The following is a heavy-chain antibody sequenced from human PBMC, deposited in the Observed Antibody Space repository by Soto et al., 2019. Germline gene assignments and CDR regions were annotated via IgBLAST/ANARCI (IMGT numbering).Heavy chain of an antibody. V-gene: IGHV3-66*01. Sequence: LRLSCAASGFTVSNKFMSWVRQAPGKGLEWVSILYNSDGTNYADSVKGRFIISRDTSKNTVYLQMNSLRVEDTAVYYCVRDGDAYRIDALDIWGQGTRVTVSS. CDR1: GFTVSNKF. J-gene: IGHJ3*02. CDR2: LYNSDGT. CDR3: VRDGDAYRIDALDI. D-gene: IGHD2-15*01.